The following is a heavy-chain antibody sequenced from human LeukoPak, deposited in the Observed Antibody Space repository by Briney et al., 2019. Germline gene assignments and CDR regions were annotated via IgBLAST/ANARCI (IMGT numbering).Heavy chain of an antibody. Sequence: ASVKVSCKASGFTFSDHYMHWLRQAPGQGLEWMGWIKPDSGATNYAQKLQGRVTMTTNTSTSTAYMELRSLRSDDTAVYYCARASSESGYYYYGMDVWGQGTTVTVSS. J-gene: IGHJ6*02. CDR3: ARASSESGYYYYGMDV. CDR1: GFTFSDHY. V-gene: IGHV1-2*02. D-gene: IGHD3-3*01. CDR2: IKPDSGAT.